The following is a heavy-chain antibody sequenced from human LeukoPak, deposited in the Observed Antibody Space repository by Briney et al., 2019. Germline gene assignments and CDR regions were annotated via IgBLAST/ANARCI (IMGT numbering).Heavy chain of an antibody. D-gene: IGHD6-13*01. V-gene: IGHV3-11*01. CDR1: GFKFSDYY. CDR2: ISSSGNVT. Sequence: GGSLRLSCGAPGFKFSDYYMSWIRQAPGKGLEWLSYISSSGNVTYYADSVKGRFIVSRDNTKSALFLQMNSLRVEDTAVYYCEAGIGDYWGQGALLTVSS. CDR3: EAGIGDY. J-gene: IGHJ4*02.